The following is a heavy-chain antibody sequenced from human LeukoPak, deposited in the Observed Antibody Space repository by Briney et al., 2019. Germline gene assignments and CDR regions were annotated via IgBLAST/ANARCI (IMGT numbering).Heavy chain of an antibody. Sequence: SETLSLTCAVYGGSFSGYYWSWIRQPPGKGLEWIGEINHSGSTNYNPSLKSRVTISVDTSKNQFSLKLSSVTAADTAVYYCARGRGITIFGVVSRGDYWGQGTLVTVSS. V-gene: IGHV4-34*01. CDR2: INHSGST. CDR3: ARGRGITIFGVVSRGDY. CDR1: GGSFSGYY. J-gene: IGHJ4*02. D-gene: IGHD3-3*01.